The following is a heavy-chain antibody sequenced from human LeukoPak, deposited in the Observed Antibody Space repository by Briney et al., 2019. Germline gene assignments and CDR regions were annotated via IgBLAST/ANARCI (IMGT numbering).Heavy chain of an antibody. Sequence: GGSLRLSCVASRFTFKTYSMIRVRQAPRKGLEWISYISSSSVIHYADSVKGRFTISRDNAKGSLYLQMNRLRVEDSAVYYCATAPQGGNDYMDVWGKGATVTVS. V-gene: IGHV3-48*04. CDR1: RFTFKTYS. J-gene: IGHJ6*03. D-gene: IGHD3-16*01. CDR2: ISSSSVI. CDR3: ATAPQGGNDYMDV.